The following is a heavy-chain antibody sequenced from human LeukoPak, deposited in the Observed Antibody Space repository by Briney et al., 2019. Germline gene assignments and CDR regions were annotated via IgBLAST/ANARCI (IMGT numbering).Heavy chain of an antibody. CDR1: GFTFSSFS. J-gene: IGHJ5*02. D-gene: IGHD2-21*01. CDR2: INTVASYI. V-gene: IGHV3-21*01. Sequence: GGSLRLSCAASGFTFSSFSINWVRQAPGKGLEWVSSINTVASYIYYADSVRGRFTIFRDNAKNSLYLQMNSLRAEDTGVYYCARLRRNGDSGGFYYYYDPWGQGTLVTVSS. CDR3: ARLRRNGDSGGFYYYYDP.